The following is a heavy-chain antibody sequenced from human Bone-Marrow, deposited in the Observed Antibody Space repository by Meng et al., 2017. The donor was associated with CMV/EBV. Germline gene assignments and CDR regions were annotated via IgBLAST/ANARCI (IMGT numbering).Heavy chain of an antibody. CDR1: GGTFSSYA. V-gene: IGHV1-69*05. D-gene: IGHD3/OR15-3a*01. CDR3: ARDGVWTNYYSYFGDYYGMDV. J-gene: IGHJ6*02. Sequence: SVKVSCKASGGTFSSYAISWVRQAPGQGLEWMGGIIPIFGTANYAQKFQGRVTITTDESTSTAYMELSSLRSEDTAAYYCARDGVWTNYYSYFGDYYGMDVWGQRTTVTVSS. CDR2: IIPIFGTA.